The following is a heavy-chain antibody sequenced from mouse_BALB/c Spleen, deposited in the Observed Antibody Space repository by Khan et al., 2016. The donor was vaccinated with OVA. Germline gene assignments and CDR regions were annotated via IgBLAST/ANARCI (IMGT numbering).Heavy chain of an antibody. CDR3: ARTARIKY. Sequence: CPPTSHFPATNIHSPASTTYSGSTNYNPSLKSRISITRDTSKNQFFLQLNSVTTEDTATYYCARTARIKYWGQGTTLTVSS. D-gene: IGHD1-2*01. J-gene: IGHJ2*01. V-gene: IGHV3-1*02. CDR2: TTYSGST.